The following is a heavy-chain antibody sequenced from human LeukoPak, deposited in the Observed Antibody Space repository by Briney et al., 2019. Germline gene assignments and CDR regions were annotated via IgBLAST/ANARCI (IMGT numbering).Heavy chain of an antibody. V-gene: IGHV4-34*01. Sequence: PSETLSLTCAVYGGSFSGYYWSWIRQPPGKGLEWIGENNHSGSTNYNPSLKSRVTISVDTSKNQFSLKLSSVAAADTAVYYCARKGGYSYGYSFDYWGQGTLVTVSS. D-gene: IGHD5-18*01. J-gene: IGHJ4*02. CDR1: GGSFSGYY. CDR3: ARKGGYSYGYSFDY. CDR2: NNHSGST.